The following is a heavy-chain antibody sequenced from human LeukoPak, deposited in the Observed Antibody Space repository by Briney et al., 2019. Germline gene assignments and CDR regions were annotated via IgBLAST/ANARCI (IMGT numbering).Heavy chain of an antibody. J-gene: IGHJ5*02. CDR3: ARAPSITIWPWFDP. CDR1: GGSISSSSYY. V-gene: IGHV4-39*07. Sequence: PSETLSLTCTVSGGSISSSSYYWGWIRQPPGKGLEWIGSIYYSGSTYYNPSLKSRVTISVDTSKNQFSLKLSSVTAADTAVYYCARAPSITIWPWFDPWGQGTLVTVSS. D-gene: IGHD3-9*01. CDR2: IYYSGST.